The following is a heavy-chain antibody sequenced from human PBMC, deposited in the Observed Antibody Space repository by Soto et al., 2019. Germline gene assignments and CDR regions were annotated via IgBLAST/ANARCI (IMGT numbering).Heavy chain of an antibody. J-gene: IGHJ6*02. V-gene: IGHV3-9*01. CDR3: ARHRGYHYYGMDV. Sequence: PGWSLRLSCVASGFTFNDFAMHWVRQAPGKGLEWVSGIPWNSGTLDYADSVRGRFSISRDNAKNSLYLQMNSLRVEDTALYYCARHRGYHYYGMDVWGQGTTVTASS. CDR1: GFTFNDFA. CDR2: IPWNSGTL.